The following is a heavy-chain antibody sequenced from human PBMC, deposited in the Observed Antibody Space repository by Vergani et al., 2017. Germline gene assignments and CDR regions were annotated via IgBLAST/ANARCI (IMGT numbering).Heavy chain of an antibody. J-gene: IGHJ4*02. D-gene: IGHD3-22*01. CDR1: GGSVSSGSYY. CDR2: INHSGST. V-gene: IGHV4-61*01. Sequence: QVQLQESGPGLVKPSETLSLTCTVSGGSVSSGSYYWSWIRQPPGKGLEWIGEINHSGSTNYNPSLKSRVTISVDTSKNQFSLKLSSVTAADTAVYYCARVKDYYDSSGHGIDYWGQGTLVTVSS. CDR3: ARVKDYYDSSGHGIDY.